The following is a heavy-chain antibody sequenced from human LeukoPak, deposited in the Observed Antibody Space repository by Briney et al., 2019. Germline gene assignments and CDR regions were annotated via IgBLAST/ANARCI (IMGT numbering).Heavy chain of an antibody. J-gene: IGHJ4*02. CDR2: INHSGST. Sequence: RPSETLSLTCAVYGGSFSGYYWSWTRQPPGKGLEWIGEINHSGSTNYNPSLKSRVTISVDTSKNQFSLKLSSVTAADTAVYYCARVGSYGIAAAGRPFDYWGQGTLVTVSS. CDR1: GGSFSGYY. CDR3: ARVGSYGIAAAGRPFDY. V-gene: IGHV4-34*01. D-gene: IGHD6-13*01.